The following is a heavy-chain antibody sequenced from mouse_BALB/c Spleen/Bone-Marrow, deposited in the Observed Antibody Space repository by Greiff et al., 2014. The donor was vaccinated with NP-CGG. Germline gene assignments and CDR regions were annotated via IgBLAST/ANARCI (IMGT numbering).Heavy chain of an antibody. CDR1: GFTFSSYA. D-gene: IGHD2-2*01. Sequence: EVQLVESGGGLVKPGGSLKLSCAASGFTFSSYAMSWVRQTPEKRLEWVASISSGGSTYYPDSVKGRFTISRDNARNILYLQMSSLRSEDTAMYYCAREVVTGFAYWGQGTLVTVSA. J-gene: IGHJ3*01. CDR3: AREVVTGFAY. CDR2: ISSGGST. V-gene: IGHV5-6-5*01.